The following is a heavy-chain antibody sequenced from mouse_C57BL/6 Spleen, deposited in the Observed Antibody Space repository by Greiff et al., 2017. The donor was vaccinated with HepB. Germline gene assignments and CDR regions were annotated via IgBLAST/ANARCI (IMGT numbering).Heavy chain of an antibody. CDR1: GFTFSDYG. J-gene: IGHJ2*01. CDR3: ARIYYDYDGRYFDY. Sequence: EVMLVESGGGLVKPGGSLKLSCAASGFTFSDYGMHWVRQAPEKGLEWVAYISSGSSTIYYADTVKGRFTISRDNAKNTLFLQMTSLRSEDTAMYYCARIYYDYDGRYFDYWGQGTTLTVSS. D-gene: IGHD2-4*01. CDR2: ISSGSSTI. V-gene: IGHV5-17*01.